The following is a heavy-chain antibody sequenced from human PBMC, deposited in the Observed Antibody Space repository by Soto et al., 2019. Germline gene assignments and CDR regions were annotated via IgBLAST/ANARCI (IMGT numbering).Heavy chain of an antibody. CDR3: TTRAGYSYGLAFDY. V-gene: IGHV3-15*07. Sequence: GGSLRLSCAASGFTFSNAWMNRVRQATGQGLEWVGRIKSKTDGGTTDYAAPVKGRFTISRDDSKNTLYLQMNSLKTEDTAVYYCTTRAGYSYGLAFDYWGQGTLLTV. D-gene: IGHD5-18*01. CDR1: GFTFSNAW. J-gene: IGHJ4*02. CDR2: IKSKTDGGTT.